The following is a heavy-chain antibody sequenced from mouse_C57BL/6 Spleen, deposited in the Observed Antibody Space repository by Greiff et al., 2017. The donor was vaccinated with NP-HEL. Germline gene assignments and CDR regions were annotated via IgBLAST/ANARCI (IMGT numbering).Heavy chain of an antibody. CDR3: AREGTTVVAFDY. V-gene: IGHV5-16*01. J-gene: IGHJ2*01. Sequence: EVHLVESEGGLVQPGSSMKLSCTASGFTFSDYYMAWVRQVPEKGLEWVANINYDGSSTYYLDSLKSRFIISRDNAKNILYLQMSSLKSEDTATYYCAREGTTVVAFDYWGQGTTLTVSS. CDR1: GFTFSDYY. CDR2: INYDGSST. D-gene: IGHD1-1*01.